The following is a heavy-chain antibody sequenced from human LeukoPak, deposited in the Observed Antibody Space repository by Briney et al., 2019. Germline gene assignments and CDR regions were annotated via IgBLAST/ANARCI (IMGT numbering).Heavy chain of an antibody. V-gene: IGHV1-2*02. Sequence: ASVKVSCKASGYTFTGYYMHWVRQAPGQGLEWMGWINPNSGGTNYAQKFQGRVTMTTDTSTSTAYMELRSLRSDDTAVYYCARVKYCSGGSCHESGAFDIWGQGTMVTVSS. CDR1: GYTFTGYY. J-gene: IGHJ3*02. CDR2: INPNSGGT. CDR3: ARVKYCSGGSCHESGAFDI. D-gene: IGHD2-15*01.